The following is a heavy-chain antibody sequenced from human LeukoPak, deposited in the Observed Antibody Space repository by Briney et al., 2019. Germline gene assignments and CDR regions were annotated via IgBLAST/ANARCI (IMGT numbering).Heavy chain of an antibody. D-gene: IGHD1-1*01. V-gene: IGHV3-33*08. CDR2: IRYDGSKK. CDR3: VRTGETERFEY. CDR1: GFTFSSYA. Sequence: PGGSLGLSCVASGFTFSSYAMSWVRQAPGKGLEWVALIRYDGSKKDYGDSVKGRFTISRDNSKNMVYLQMNSLRVEDTAMYYCVRTGETERFEYWGQGALVTVSS. J-gene: IGHJ4*02.